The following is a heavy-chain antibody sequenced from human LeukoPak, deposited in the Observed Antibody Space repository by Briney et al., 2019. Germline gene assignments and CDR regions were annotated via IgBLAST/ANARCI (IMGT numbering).Heavy chain of an antibody. CDR1: GGSISSYY. J-gene: IGHJ3*02. CDR3: ARSMITFGLGAFDI. D-gene: IGHD3-16*01. Sequence: PSETLSLTCTVSGGSISSYYWSWIRQPAGKGLEWIGRIYTSGSTNYNPSLKSRVTMSVDTSKNQFSLKLSSVTAADTAVYYCARSMITFGLGAFDIWGQGTMVTVSP. V-gene: IGHV4-4*07. CDR2: IYTSGST.